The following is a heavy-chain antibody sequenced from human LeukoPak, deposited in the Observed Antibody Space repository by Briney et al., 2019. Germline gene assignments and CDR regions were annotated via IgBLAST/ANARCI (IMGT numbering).Heavy chain of an antibody. Sequence: ASVKVSCKASGYTFTSYGISWVRQAPGQGLEWMGWISAYNGNTNYAQKLQGRVTMTTDTSTSTAYMELSSLRSEDTAVYYCATVGCSSTSCYNWFDPWGQGTLVTVSS. J-gene: IGHJ5*02. V-gene: IGHV1-18*01. CDR3: ATVGCSSTSCYNWFDP. CDR2: ISAYNGNT. D-gene: IGHD2-2*01. CDR1: GYTFTSYG.